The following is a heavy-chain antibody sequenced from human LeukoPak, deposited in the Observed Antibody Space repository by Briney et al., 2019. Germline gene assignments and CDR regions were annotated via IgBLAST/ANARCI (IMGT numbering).Heavy chain of an antibody. J-gene: IGHJ6*03. CDR3: ARGVTGYSSSSVFREFLYYYYYMDV. CDR2: INPNSGGT. CDR1: GYTFTGYY. V-gene: IGHV1-2*02. Sequence: ASVKVSCKASGYTFTGYYMHWVRQAPGQGLEWMGWINPNSGGTNYAQKFQGRVTMTRDTSISTAYMELSRLRSDDTAVYYCARGVTGYSSSSVFREFLYYYYYMDVWGKGTTVTVSS. D-gene: IGHD6-6*01.